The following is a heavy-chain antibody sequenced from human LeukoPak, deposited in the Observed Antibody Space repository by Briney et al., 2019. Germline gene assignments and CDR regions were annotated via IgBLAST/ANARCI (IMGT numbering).Heavy chain of an antibody. J-gene: IGHJ4*02. D-gene: IGHD3-10*01. CDR3: ARVGEYGSGSYLVY. CDR1: GYTFTGYY. Sequence: ASVKVSCKASGYTFTGYYIHWVRQAPGQGLEWMGWINPSIGGTNYARKFQGRVTMTRDTSISTAYMELSRLRSDDTAVYFCARVGEYGSGSYLVYWGQGTLVTVSS. V-gene: IGHV1-2*02. CDR2: INPSIGGT.